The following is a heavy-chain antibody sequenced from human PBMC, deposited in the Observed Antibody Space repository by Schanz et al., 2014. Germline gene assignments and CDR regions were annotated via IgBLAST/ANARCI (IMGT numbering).Heavy chain of an antibody. J-gene: IGHJ4*02. Sequence: VQLVESGGGVVQPGGSLRLSCVGSGYSFSDYDMYWIRQAPGKGLEWVAVIRYDGSKIYYADSVKGRFTISRDNPKNTLSLQMNSLRVEDTAVYYCARDLAFGGVYDRHSDSWGQGTLVTVSS. CDR3: ARDLAFGGVYDRHSDS. D-gene: IGHD3-16*01. V-gene: IGHV3-30*02. CDR1: GYSFSDYD. CDR2: IRYDGSKI.